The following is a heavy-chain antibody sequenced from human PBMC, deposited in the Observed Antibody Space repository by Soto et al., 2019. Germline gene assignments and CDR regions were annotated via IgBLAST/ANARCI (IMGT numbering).Heavy chain of an antibody. J-gene: IGHJ4*02. CDR2: INHSGST. V-gene: IGHV4-34*01. Sequence: PSETLSLSCAVYGGSFSGYYWSWIRQPPGKGLEWIGEINHSGSTNYNPSLKSRVTISVDTSKNQFSLKLSSVTAADTAVYYCARGLGGGYYDILTGYYNQRGGSFDYWGQGTLVTAPQ. D-gene: IGHD3-9*01. CDR1: GGSFSGYY. CDR3: ARGLGGGYYDILTGYYNQRGGSFDY.